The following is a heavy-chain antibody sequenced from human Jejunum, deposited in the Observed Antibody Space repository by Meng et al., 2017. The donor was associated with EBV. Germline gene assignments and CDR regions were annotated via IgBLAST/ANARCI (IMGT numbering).Heavy chain of an antibody. D-gene: IGHD3-22*01. Sequence: QVQLWQSGAEVKKPGSSVKVSCKASGGTFSSYVINWVRQAPGQGLEWMGGIIPIFGRTNYALEFQDRVTITADKFTSTVYMEMSSLKSEDTAVYYCARDQGRDYDSSTYYTHWGRGTLVTVSS. J-gene: IGHJ4*02. CDR3: ARDQGRDYDSSTYYTH. CDR2: IIPIFGRT. V-gene: IGHV1-69*06. CDR1: GGTFSSYV.